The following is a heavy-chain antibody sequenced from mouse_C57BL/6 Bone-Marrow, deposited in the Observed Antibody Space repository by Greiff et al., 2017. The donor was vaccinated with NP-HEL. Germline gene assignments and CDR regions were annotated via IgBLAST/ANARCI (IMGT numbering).Heavy chain of an antibody. V-gene: IGHV1-4*01. CDR3: ARQTTSSYNAMDY. CDR1: GYTFTSYT. CDR2: INPSSGYT. J-gene: IGHJ4*01. D-gene: IGHD1-1*01. Sequence: VQRVESGAELARPGASVKMSCKASGYTFTSYTLHWVTQRPGQGLEWIGYINPSSGYTKYNQKFKDKATLTADKSSSTAYMQLSSLTSEDSAVYYCARQTTSSYNAMDYWGQGTSVTVSS.